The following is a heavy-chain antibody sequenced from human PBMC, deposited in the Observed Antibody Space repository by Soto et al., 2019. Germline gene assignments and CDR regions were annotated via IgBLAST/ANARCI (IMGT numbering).Heavy chain of an antibody. CDR3: AGHYGGKPINS. V-gene: IGHV5-51*01. CDR1: GYSFTSYW. Sequence: GESLKISCNGSGYSFTSYWIGWVRQVPGKGLEWMAIIYPGASDTRYSPSFQGQVTISADKSINTAYLQWSSLKASDTAMYYCAGHYGGKPINSWGQGTLVTVSS. CDR2: IYPGASDT. D-gene: IGHD4-17*01. J-gene: IGHJ4*02.